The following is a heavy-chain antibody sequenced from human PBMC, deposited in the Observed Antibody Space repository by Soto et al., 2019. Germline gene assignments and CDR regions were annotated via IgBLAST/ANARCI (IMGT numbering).Heavy chain of an antibody. Sequence: SETLSLTCTVSGGSISNSRYYWAWIRQPPGKGLEWIGSIYHTGNTYYNPSLRNRVTISVDTSKNQYSLKLTSVTAADTSVYYCARDYYDSSDYTTNWFDPWGQGTLVTVS. CDR2: IYHTGNT. CDR3: ARDYYDSSDYTTNWFDP. V-gene: IGHV4-39*01. D-gene: IGHD3-22*01. CDR1: GGSISNSRYY. J-gene: IGHJ5*02.